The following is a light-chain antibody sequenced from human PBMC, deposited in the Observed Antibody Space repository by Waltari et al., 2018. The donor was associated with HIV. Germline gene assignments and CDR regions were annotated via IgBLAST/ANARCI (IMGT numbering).Light chain of an antibody. CDR1: QSVSSD. J-gene: IGKJ4*01. V-gene: IGKV3-15*01. CDR2: GAS. CDR3: QQYNKWPCS. Sequence: EIVMTQSPVTLSVSPGERATLSCRASQSVSSDLAWFQQKPGQAPTLLIYGASNRATGIPARFSGSGSGTEFTLTIGSLQSEDFAGYYCQQYNKWPCSFGGGTKVEIK.